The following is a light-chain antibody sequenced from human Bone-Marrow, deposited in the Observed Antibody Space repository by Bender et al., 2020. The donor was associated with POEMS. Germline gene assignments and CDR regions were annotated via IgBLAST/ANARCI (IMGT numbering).Light chain of an antibody. CDR3: YSTDSSGNHRV. V-gene: IGLV3-10*01. CDR2: EDS. Sequence: SYELTQPPSVSVSPGQTAGITCSGDALPKRYAYWYQQKSGQAPVLVIYEDSKRPSGIPERFSGSSSGTMATLTISGAQVEDEAYYYCYSTDSSGNHRVFGGGTKLTVL. J-gene: IGLJ2*01. CDR1: ALPKRY.